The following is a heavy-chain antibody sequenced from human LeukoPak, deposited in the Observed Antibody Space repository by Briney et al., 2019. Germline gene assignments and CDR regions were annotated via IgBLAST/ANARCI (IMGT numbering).Heavy chain of an antibody. CDR2: IRYVGSNK. V-gene: IGHV3-30*02. Sequence: PRRCLRLSCVPAASSFSSYGTRWVRPAPGKWMGWVAFIRYVGSNKYYADSVKGRFSISRDNSKSTPYLQMNSPRAEDTAVYYCAKGLFDIVVVPAAMSFVYWGQGTLVTVSS. J-gene: IGHJ4*02. D-gene: IGHD2-2*01. CDR1: ASSFSSYG. CDR3: AKGLFDIVVVPAAMSFVY.